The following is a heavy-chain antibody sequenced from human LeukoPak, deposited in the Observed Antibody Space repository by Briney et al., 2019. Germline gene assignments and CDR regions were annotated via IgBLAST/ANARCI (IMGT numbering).Heavy chain of an antibody. CDR2: ISGSGGST. CDR1: GFTFSSYA. V-gene: IGHV3-23*01. Sequence: RPGGSLRLPCAASGFTFSSYAMSWVRQAPGKGLEWVSAISGSGGSTYYADSVKGRFTISRDNSKNTLYLQMNSLRAEDTAVYYCAKSMSIAARPRPLDYWGQGTLVTVSS. D-gene: IGHD6-6*01. CDR3: AKSMSIAARPRPLDY. J-gene: IGHJ4*02.